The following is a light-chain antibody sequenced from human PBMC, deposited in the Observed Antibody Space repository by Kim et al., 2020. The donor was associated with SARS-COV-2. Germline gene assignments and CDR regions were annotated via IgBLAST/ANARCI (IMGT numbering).Light chain of an antibody. J-gene: IGKJ4*01. CDR2: WAS. CDR1: QSVLYNSNNKNY. CDR3: QQYYSTPLT. Sequence: RTTINCKSRQSVLYNSNNKNYLAWYQQKPGQPPKLLIYWASTRESGVPDRFSGSGSGTDFTLTISSLRAEDVAVYFCQQYYSTPLTFGGGTKVEI. V-gene: IGKV4-1*01.